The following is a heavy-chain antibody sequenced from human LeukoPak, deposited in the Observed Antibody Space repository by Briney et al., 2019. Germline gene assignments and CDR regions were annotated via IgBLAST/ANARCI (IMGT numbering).Heavy chain of an antibody. CDR1: GGSFSGYY. CDR3: ARGYSRGYSYALTLYYFDY. V-gene: IGHV4-34*01. Sequence: SETLSLTCAVYGGSFSGYYWSWIRQPPGKGLEWIGEINHSGSTNYNPSLKSRVTISVDTSKNQFSLKLSSVTAADTALYYCARGYSRGYSYALTLYYFDYWGQGTLVTVSS. J-gene: IGHJ4*02. D-gene: IGHD5-18*01. CDR2: INHSGST.